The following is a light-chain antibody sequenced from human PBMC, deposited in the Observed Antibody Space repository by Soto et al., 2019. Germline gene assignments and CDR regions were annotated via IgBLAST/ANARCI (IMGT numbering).Light chain of an antibody. CDR1: SGHSSYA. V-gene: IGLV4-69*01. CDR2: LNSDGSH. Sequence: QSVLTQSPSASASLGASVKVTCTLSSGHSSYAIAWHQQQPEKGPRYLMKLNSDGSHSKGDGIPDRFSGSSSGAERYLTISSLQSEDEADYYCQTWGTGWEVFGTGTKVTVL. CDR3: QTWGTGWEV. J-gene: IGLJ1*01.